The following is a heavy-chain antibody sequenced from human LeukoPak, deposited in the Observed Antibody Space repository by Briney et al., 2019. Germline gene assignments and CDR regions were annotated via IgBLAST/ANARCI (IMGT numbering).Heavy chain of an antibody. Sequence: PGGSLRLSCAASGFTFSNYAMHWVRQAPGKGLEWVAVISFDATKEYFGKSVKGRFTISRDNSKSTLFLQMHSLRVEDTALYFCAMFKVGSNTTQKNAFDVWGRGTGVTVSS. CDR3: AMFKVGSNTTQKNAFDV. J-gene: IGHJ3*01. CDR1: GFTFSNYA. V-gene: IGHV3-30*01. CDR2: ISFDATKE. D-gene: IGHD1-26*01.